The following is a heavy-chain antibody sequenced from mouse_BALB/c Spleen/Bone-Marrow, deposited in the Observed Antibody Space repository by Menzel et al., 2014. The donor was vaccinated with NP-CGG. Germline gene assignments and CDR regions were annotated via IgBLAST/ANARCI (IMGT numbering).Heavy chain of an antibody. Sequence: DLVKSGASVKLSCKASGYTFTSYWINWIKQRPGQGLEWIGRFAPGSGNTYYNEMFKGKATLTVDTSSSTAYIQLSSLSSEDSAVYFCARARSTAITTWYFDVWGAGTTVTVSS. V-gene: IGHV1S41*01. CDR3: ARARSTAITTWYFDV. D-gene: IGHD2-4*01. J-gene: IGHJ1*01. CDR2: FAPGSGNT. CDR1: GYTFTSYW.